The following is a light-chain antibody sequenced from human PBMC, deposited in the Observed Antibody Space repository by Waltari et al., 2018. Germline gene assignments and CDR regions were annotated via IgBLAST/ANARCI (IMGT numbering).Light chain of an antibody. V-gene: IGKV1-27*01. J-gene: IGKJ4*01. CDR2: AAS. CDR1: QGISNY. Sequence: DIQMTQSPSSLSASVVDRVTITCRASQGISNYLAWYQQRPGKIPRLLIYAASTLQSGVSSRCSGSGSETDFTLTISSLQPEDVATYYCQMYNSAPQLTFGGGTKVEIK. CDR3: QMYNSAPQLT.